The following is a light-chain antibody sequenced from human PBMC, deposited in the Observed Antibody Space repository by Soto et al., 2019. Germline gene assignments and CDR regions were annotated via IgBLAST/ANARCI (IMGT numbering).Light chain of an antibody. CDR1: SSDVGGYNY. CDR2: DVS. V-gene: IGLV2-14*01. J-gene: IGLJ2*01. Sequence: QSVLTQPASVSGSPGQSITISCTGTSSDVGGYNYVSWYQQHPGKAPKLMIYDVSNRPSGVSNRFSGSKSGNTASLTISGRQAEDEADYYCSSYTSSSTLVVFGGGTEVTVL. CDR3: SSYTSSSTLVV.